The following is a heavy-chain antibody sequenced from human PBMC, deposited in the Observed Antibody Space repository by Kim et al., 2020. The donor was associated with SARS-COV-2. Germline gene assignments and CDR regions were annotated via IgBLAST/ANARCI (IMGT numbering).Heavy chain of an antibody. CDR3: ARDGDWSILSCYYNY. V-gene: IGHV1-2*02. CDR2: INPNSGGT. CDR1: GYTFTGYY. J-gene: IGHJ4*02. Sequence: ASVKVSCKASGYTFTGYYMHWVRQAPGQGLEWMGWINPNSGGTTYAQKFQGRVTMTRDTSISTAYLELSRLRSDDTAMYYCARDGDWSILSCYYNYWGQGTLVTVSS. D-gene: IGHD3-9*01.